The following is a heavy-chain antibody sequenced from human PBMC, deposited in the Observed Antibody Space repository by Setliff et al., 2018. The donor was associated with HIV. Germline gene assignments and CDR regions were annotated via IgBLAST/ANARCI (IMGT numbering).Heavy chain of an antibody. D-gene: IGHD6-25*01. CDR1: GGSMNNYY. J-gene: IGHJ4*02. CDR2: VYYSGST. Sequence: PSETLSLTCTVFGGSMNNYYWNWIRQSPGKGLEWIGYVYYSGSTKYSPSLKSRVSISRDGSSNQFSLTLRSVTAADTAVYYCARGFFHPEAYYFDYWGQGVLVTVSS. CDR3: ARGFFHPEAYYFDY. V-gene: IGHV4-59*03.